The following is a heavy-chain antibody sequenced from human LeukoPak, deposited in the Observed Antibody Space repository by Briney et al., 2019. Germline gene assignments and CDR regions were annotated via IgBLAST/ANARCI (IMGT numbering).Heavy chain of an antibody. J-gene: IGHJ5*02. D-gene: IGHD6-13*01. CDR1: GGSISSGSYY. Sequence: SETLSLTCTVSGGSISSGSYYWSWIRQLAGKGLEWIGRIYTSGSTNYNPSLKSRVTISVDTSKNQFSLKLSSVTAADTAVYYCARERIAAAGTFPTGFDPWGQGTLVTVSS. CDR2: IYTSGST. CDR3: ARERIAAAGTFPTGFDP. V-gene: IGHV4-61*02.